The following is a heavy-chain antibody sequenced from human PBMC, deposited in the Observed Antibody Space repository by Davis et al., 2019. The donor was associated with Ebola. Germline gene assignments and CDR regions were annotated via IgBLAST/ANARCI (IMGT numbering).Heavy chain of an antibody. CDR2: ISGSGGST. Sequence: GESLKISCAASGFTFSSYAMSWVRQAPGKGLEWVSAISGSGGSTYYADSVKGRFTISRDNSKNTLYLQMNSLRAEDTAVYYCAKTPLVRRYFDRNYFDYWGQGTLVTVSS. J-gene: IGHJ4*02. D-gene: IGHD3-9*01. V-gene: IGHV3-23*01. CDR1: GFTFSSYA. CDR3: AKTPLVRRYFDRNYFDY.